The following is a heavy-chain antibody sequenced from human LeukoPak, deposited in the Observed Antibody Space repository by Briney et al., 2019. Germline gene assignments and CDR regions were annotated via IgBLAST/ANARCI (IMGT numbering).Heavy chain of an antibody. CDR2: ISSSSSYI. CDR3: TTDPYCSSTSCYFDY. CDR1: GFTFSSYS. V-gene: IGHV3-21*01. Sequence: GGSLRLSCAASGFTFSSYSMNWVRQAPGKGLEWVSSISSSSSYIYYADSVKGRFTISRDNAKNSLYLQMNSLRAEDTAVYYCTTDPYCSSTSCYFDYWGQGTLVTVSS. D-gene: IGHD2-2*01. J-gene: IGHJ4*02.